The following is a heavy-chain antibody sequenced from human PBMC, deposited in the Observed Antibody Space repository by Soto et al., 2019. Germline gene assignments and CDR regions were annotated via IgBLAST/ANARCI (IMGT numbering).Heavy chain of an antibody. V-gene: IGHV1-69*12. CDR2: IIPIFGTA. D-gene: IGHD2-15*01. CDR1: GGTFSSYA. J-gene: IGHJ2*01. Sequence: QVQLVQSGAEVKKPGSSVKVSCKASGGTFSSYAISWVRQAPGQGLEWMGGIIPIFGTANYAQKFQGRVTITADESTRTAYMELSSLRSEDTAVYYCARARTYCSGGSCYHFWYFDLWGRGTLVTVSS. CDR3: ARARTYCSGGSCYHFWYFDL.